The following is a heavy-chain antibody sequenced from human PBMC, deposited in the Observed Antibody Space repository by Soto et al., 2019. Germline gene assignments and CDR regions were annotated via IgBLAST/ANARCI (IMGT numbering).Heavy chain of an antibody. Sequence: QVQLVQSGAEVKKTGSSVKVSCKTSGGTFSTFGISWVRQAPGQGLEWMGGIIPFFGTAEYSQKFEDRITNTADDSTNTVYMALRSLTSEDTAIYYCARTAPMDAGDKYYYDFWGQGALVTVSS. J-gene: IGHJ4*02. CDR3: ARTAPMDAGDKYYYDF. V-gene: IGHV1-69*01. CDR2: IIPFFGTA. CDR1: GGTFSTFG. D-gene: IGHD3-16*01.